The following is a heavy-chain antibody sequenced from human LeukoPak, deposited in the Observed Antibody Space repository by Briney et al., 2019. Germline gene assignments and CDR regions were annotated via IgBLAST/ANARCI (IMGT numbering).Heavy chain of an antibody. CDR3: ARLVVVMGFDY. D-gene: IGHD3-22*01. V-gene: IGHV3-21*01. CDR2: ISSSSSYI. Sequence: GGSLRLSCAASGFTFSSYAMSWVRQAPGKGLEWVSSISSSSSYIYYADSVKGRFTISRDNAKNSLYLQMNSLRAEDTAVYYCARLVVVMGFDYWGQGTLVTVSS. J-gene: IGHJ4*02. CDR1: GFTFSSYA.